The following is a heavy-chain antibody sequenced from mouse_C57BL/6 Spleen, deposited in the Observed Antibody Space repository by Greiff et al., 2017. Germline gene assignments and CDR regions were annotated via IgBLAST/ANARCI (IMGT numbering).Heavy chain of an antibody. Sequence: QVQLQQPGAELVKPGASVKLSCKASGYTFTSYWMHWVKQRPGRGLEWLGRIAPNSGGTKYNEKFKSKATLTVDKPSSTAYMQLSSLSSEDSAFYYSAREGNYGSFAYWGQGTLVTGSA. CDR1: GYTFTSYW. J-gene: IGHJ3*01. D-gene: IGHD1-1*01. CDR3: AREGNYGSFAY. CDR2: IAPNSGGT. V-gene: IGHV1-72*01.